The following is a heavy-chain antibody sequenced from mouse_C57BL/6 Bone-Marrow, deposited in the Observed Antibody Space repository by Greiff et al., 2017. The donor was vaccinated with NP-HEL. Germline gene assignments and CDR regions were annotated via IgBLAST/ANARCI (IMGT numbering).Heavy chain of an antibody. CDR2: IYPRSGNT. V-gene: IGHV1-81*01. J-gene: IGHJ3*01. CDR1: GYTFTSYG. CDR3: ARRGITTVEAY. D-gene: IGHD1-1*01. Sequence: QVQLKQSGAELARPGASVKLSCKASGYTFTSYGISWVKQRTGQGLEWIGEIYPRSGNTYYNEKFKGKATLTADKSSSTAYMELRSLTSEDSAVYFCARRGITTVEAYWGQGTLVTVSA.